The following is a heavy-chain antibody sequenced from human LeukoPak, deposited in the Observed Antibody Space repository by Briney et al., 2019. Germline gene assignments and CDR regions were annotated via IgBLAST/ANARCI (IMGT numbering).Heavy chain of an antibody. D-gene: IGHD3-9*01. Sequence: SETLSLTCTVSGDSVSNYYWSWIRQPPGKRLEWIGCIYYSESATYNPSLKSRVTISLDTSKNQFFLKLSSVTAADTAVYYCARERSFDLWGQGTLVTVSS. V-gene: IGHV4-59*02. CDR3: ARERSFDL. J-gene: IGHJ4*02. CDR2: IYYSESA. CDR1: GDSVSNYY.